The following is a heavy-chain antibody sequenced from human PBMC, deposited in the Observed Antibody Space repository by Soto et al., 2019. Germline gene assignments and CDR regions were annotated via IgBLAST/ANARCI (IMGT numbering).Heavy chain of an antibody. D-gene: IGHD5-18*01. CDR2: IFHSGDT. V-gene: IGHV4-61*01. Sequence: PSETLSLTCTVSGGSVSSGSHYWSWIRQPPGKGLEWIAYIFHSGDTKYNPSLKGRVAISIDMSKNQFSLRLDSVTAADTAVYYCARGRSDTSNSFDAFDIWGQGRMVTVSS. CDR3: ARGRSDTSNSFDAFDI. J-gene: IGHJ3*02. CDR1: GGSVSSGSHY.